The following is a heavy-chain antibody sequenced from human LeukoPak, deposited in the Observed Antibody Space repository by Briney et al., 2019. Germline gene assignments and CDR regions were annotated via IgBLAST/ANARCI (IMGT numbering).Heavy chain of an antibody. CDR1: GGSISSCSYY. V-gene: IGHV4-39*01. CDR2: IYYSGST. J-gene: IGHJ6*03. Sequence: SETLSLTCTVSGGSISSCSYYWGWIRQPPGKGLEGIGCIYYSGSTYYNTSLKSRVTISVDTSKNQFSLKLSSVTAADTAVYYCARPRAAAGRQYYYYYMDVWGKGTTVTVSS. CDR3: ARPRAAAGRQYYYYYMDV. D-gene: IGHD6-13*01.